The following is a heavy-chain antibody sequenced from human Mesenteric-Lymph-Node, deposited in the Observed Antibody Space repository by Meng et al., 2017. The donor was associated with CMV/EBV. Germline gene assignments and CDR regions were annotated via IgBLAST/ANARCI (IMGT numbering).Heavy chain of an antibody. CDR1: GFNVSSNY. D-gene: IGHD2-2*01. CDR3: ARLSDSINCFGFDY. V-gene: IGHV3-53*01. J-gene: IGHJ4*02. Sequence: GESLKISCVASGFNVSSNYMSWVRQAPGKGLEWVSLIYSGGSPYYADSVKGRFTISRDNAKNSLFLQMNSLRAEDTAVYYCARLSDSINCFGFDYWGQGTLVTVSS. CDR2: IYSGGSP.